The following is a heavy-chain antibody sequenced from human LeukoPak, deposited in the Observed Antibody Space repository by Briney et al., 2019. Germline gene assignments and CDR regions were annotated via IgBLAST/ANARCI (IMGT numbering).Heavy chain of an antibody. Sequence: PGGSLRLSCAASGVTFSSYSMNWVRQAPGKGLEWVSSISSSSSYIYYADSMKGRFTISRDNAKNSLYLQMNSLRAEDTAVYYCARGTGAFDIWGQGTVVTVSS. CDR1: GVTFSSYS. CDR2: ISSSSSYI. CDR3: ARGTGAFDI. V-gene: IGHV3-21*01. J-gene: IGHJ3*02. D-gene: IGHD2-8*02.